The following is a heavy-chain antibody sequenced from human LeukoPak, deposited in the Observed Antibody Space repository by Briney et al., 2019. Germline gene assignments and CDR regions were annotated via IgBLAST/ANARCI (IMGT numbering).Heavy chain of an antibody. CDR1: GGSISSSTW. J-gene: IGHJ4*02. V-gene: IGHV4-4*02. Sequence: PSETLSLTCAVSGGSISSSTWWSWVRQPPGKGLEWIGEIHHGGSSNYNTSLKSRVTISVDTSKNQFSLKLSSVTAADTAVYYCARATLDVDTAMPTGFDYWGQGTLVTVSS. CDR2: IHHGGSS. CDR3: ARATLDVDTAMPTGFDY. D-gene: IGHD5-18*01.